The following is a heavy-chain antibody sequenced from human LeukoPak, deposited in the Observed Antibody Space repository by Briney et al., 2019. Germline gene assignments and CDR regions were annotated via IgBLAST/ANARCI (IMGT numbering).Heavy chain of an antibody. D-gene: IGHD2/OR15-2a*01. CDR2: ISYDGSNK. CDR3: AKDAHYFITTDAFDI. CDR1: GFTFSSYG. J-gene: IGHJ3*02. Sequence: GRSLRLSCAASGFTFSSYGMHWVRQAPGKGLEWVAVISYDGSNKYYADSVKGRFTISRDNSKNTLYLQMNGLRAEDTAVYYCAKDAHYFITTDAFDIWGQGTMVTVSS. V-gene: IGHV3-30*18.